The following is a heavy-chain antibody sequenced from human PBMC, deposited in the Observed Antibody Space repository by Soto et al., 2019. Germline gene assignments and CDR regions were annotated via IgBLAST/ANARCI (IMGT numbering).Heavy chain of an antibody. V-gene: IGHV3-23*01. J-gene: IGHJ6*02. CDR2: ITGSGGRA. CDR3: AVHLGQNYYTIGV. Sequence: PGGALRLSSAASGFTFSNFVMSWVRHIPGKGLHWVSGITGSGGRAYYADSVKGRFTISRDNSRNTLYLQLSRLGAEDTAMYHCAVHLGQNYYTIGVWGQVTTVTV. CDR1: GFTFSNFV.